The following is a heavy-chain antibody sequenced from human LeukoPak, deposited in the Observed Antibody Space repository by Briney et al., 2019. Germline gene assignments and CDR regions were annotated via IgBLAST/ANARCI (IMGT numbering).Heavy chain of an antibody. CDR2: ISGSGDNT. D-gene: IGHD4-17*01. V-gene: IGHV3-23*01. CDR1: GFTFSSYA. J-gene: IGHJ4*02. Sequence: PGGSLRLSCAASGFTFSSYAMSWVRQVPGKGLEWVSVISGSGDNTYYADSVKGRFTISRDNSKNMLYLQMNSLRAEDTAVYYCAKVFATVTPKAFDHWGQGTLVTVSS. CDR3: AKVFATVTPKAFDH.